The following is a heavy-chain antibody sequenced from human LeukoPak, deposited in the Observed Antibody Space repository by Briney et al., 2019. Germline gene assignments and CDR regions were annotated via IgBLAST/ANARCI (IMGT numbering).Heavy chain of an antibody. CDR2: INAVNGNT. V-gene: IGHV1-3*01. J-gene: IGHJ4*02. Sequence: ASVKVSCKASGYTFTSYAMHWVRQAPGQRLEWMGWINAVNGNTKYSLKFQGRVTITRDTSASTAYMELSSLRSEDTAVYYCASSRSRYGGSPFDYWGQGTLVTVSS. CDR1: GYTFTSYA. D-gene: IGHD4-23*01. CDR3: ASSRSRYGGSPFDY.